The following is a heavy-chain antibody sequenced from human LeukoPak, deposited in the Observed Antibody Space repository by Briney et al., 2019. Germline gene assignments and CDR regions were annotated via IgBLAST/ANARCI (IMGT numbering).Heavy chain of an antibody. D-gene: IGHD2-2*01. V-gene: IGHV3-30*04. CDR3: ARAPFKLLSGRGYYYYYYMDV. J-gene: IGHJ6*03. CDR1: GFTFSSYA. Sequence: GGSLRLSCAASGFTFSSYAMHWVRQAPGKGLEWVAVISYDGSNKYYADSVKGRFTISRDNSKNTLYLQMNSLRAEDTAVYYCARAPFKLLSGRGYYYYYYMDVWGKGTTVTVSS. CDR2: ISYDGSNK.